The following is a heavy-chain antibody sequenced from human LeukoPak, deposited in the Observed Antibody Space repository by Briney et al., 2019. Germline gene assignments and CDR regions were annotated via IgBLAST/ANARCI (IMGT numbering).Heavy chain of an antibody. D-gene: IGHD3-3*01. CDR2: INHSGST. CDR3: ARGLKDYDFWSGYYIGDY. J-gene: IGHJ4*02. Sequence: SETLSLTCAVYGGSFSGYYWSWIRQPPGKGLEWIGEINHSGSTNYNPSLKSRVTISVDTSKSQFSLKLSSVTAADTAVYYCARGLKDYDFWSGYYIGDYWGQGTLVTVSS. CDR1: GGSFSGYY. V-gene: IGHV4-34*01.